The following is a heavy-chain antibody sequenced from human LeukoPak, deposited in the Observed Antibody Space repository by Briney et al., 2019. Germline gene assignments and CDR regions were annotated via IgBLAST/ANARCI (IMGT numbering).Heavy chain of an antibody. V-gene: IGHV1-2*02. Sequence: ASVQVSCKASGYTFTGYYMHWVRQAPGQGLEWMGWINPNSGGTNYAQKFQGRVTMTRDTSISTAYMELSRLRSDDTAVYYCARVTPYLKGVEPEPHFDYWGQGTLVTVSS. J-gene: IGHJ4*02. D-gene: IGHD1-14*01. CDR3: ARVTPYLKGVEPEPHFDY. CDR1: GYTFTGYY. CDR2: INPNSGGT.